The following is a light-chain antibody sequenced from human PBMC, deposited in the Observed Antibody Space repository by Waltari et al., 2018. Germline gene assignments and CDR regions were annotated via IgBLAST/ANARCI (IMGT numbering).Light chain of an antibody. V-gene: IGKV3-20*01. CDR1: QSVDSRY. J-gene: IGKJ2*01. Sequence: EIALTQSPGTLSLSPGDRATLSCRASQSVDSRYLAWYQQRPGQAPRLLIYGTSNRATCIPERFTGSGSGTDFTLTISRLEPEDFAVYYCQRYGTSPPYTFGPGTKLEIK. CDR3: QRYGTSPPYT. CDR2: GTS.